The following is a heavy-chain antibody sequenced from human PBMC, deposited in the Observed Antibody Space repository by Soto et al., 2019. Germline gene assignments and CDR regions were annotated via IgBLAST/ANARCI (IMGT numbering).Heavy chain of an antibody. V-gene: IGHV4-61*08. CDR2: IYYSGST. D-gene: IGHD3-22*01. CDR1: GGSISSGGYY. J-gene: IGHJ4*02. CDR3: ARTYYYDSSGYYYGRGFDY. Sequence: PSETLSLTCTVSGGSISSGGYYWSWIRQHPGKGLEWIGYIYYSGSTNYNPSLKSRVTISVDTSKNQFSLKLSSVTAADTAVYYCARTYYYDSSGYYYGRGFDYWGQGTLVTVSS.